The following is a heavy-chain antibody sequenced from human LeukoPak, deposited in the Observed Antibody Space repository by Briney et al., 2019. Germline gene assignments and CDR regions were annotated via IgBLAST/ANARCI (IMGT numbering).Heavy chain of an antibody. D-gene: IGHD4-17*01. J-gene: IGHJ4*02. CDR1: EFTFSSYA. CDR2: ISGSGGST. CDR3: AKAMRHYGDYELFDY. V-gene: IGHV3-23*01. Sequence: PGGSLRLSCAASEFTFSSYAMSWVRQAPGKGLEWVSAISGSGGSTYYADSVKGRFTISRDNSKNTLYLQMNSLRAEDTAVYYCAKAMRHYGDYELFDYWGQGTLVTVSS.